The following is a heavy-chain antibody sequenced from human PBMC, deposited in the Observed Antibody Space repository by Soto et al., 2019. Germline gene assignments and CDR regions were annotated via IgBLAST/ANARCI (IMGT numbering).Heavy chain of an antibody. CDR1: GYTLTELS. J-gene: IGHJ6*02. Sequence: ASVKVSCKVSGYTLTELSMHWVRQAPGEGLEWMGGFDPEDGETIYAQKFQGRVTMTEDTSTDTAYMELSSLRSEDTAVYYCATSFTMVRGVRYYYYYYGMDVWGQGTTVTVSS. D-gene: IGHD3-10*01. CDR2: FDPEDGET. V-gene: IGHV1-24*01. CDR3: ATSFTMVRGVRYYYYYYGMDV.